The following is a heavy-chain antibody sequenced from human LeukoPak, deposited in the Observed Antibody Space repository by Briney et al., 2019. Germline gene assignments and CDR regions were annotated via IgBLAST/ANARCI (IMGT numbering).Heavy chain of an antibody. J-gene: IGHJ4*02. Sequence: SETLSLTCTVSDSSITSTYYWTWFRQPPGKGLEWIATVFRLQTVRTFYNPSLESRVTMSLDPSQNQFSLNLTSVTAADTALYFCARVLHAPYLIDSWGQGTLVTVSS. CDR2: VFRLQTVRT. V-gene: IGHV4-38-2*02. CDR3: ARVLHAPYLIDS. D-gene: IGHD2-8*01. CDR1: DSSITSTYY.